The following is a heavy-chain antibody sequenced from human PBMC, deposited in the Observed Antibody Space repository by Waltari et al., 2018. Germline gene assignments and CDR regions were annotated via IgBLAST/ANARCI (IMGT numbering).Heavy chain of an antibody. J-gene: IGHJ4*02. CDR3: MRELRWVDY. CDR1: GFTFSSYW. Sequence: EVQLVESGGGLVQPGGSLRLSCAASGFTFSSYWMSWVRQAPGKGVEWVGNIKQDGSEKYYVDSVKGRFTISRDDSKNTLYLQMNSLKTEDTAVYYCMRELRWVDYWGQGTLVTVSS. D-gene: IGHD1-26*01. CDR2: IKQDGSEK. V-gene: IGHV3-7*03.